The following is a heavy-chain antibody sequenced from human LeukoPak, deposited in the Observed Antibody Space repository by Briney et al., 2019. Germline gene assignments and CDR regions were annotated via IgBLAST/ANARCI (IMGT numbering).Heavy chain of an antibody. Sequence: GASVKVSCKASGGTFSSYAISWVRQAPGQGLEWMGGIIPIFGTANYAQKFQGRVTMTEDTSSDTAYMELSSLSSEDTAVYYCATVTIFGVGFDYWGQGTLVTVSS. CDR2: IIPIFGTA. V-gene: IGHV1-69*06. J-gene: IGHJ4*02. CDR1: GGTFSSYA. CDR3: ATVTIFGVGFDY. D-gene: IGHD3-3*01.